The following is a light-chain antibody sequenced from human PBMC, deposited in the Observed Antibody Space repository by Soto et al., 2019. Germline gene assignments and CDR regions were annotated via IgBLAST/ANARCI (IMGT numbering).Light chain of an antibody. CDR1: QSVSSTF. J-gene: IGKJ1*01. CDR2: GAS. Sequence: EIVLTQSPGTLSLTPGERATLSCRASQSVSSTFLAWYQQKPGQAPKVLIYGASTRATGIPDRFSGSGSGTQFTLTNSRREPEDFAMYYCQQYESSRTFGQGTKVEMK. V-gene: IGKV3-20*01. CDR3: QQYESSRT.